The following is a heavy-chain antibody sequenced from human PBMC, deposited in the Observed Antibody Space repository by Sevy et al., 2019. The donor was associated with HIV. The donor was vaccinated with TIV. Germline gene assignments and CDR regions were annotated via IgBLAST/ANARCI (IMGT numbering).Heavy chain of an antibody. Sequence: GGSLRLSCTASGFTFDDYAMSWFRQAPGKGLEWVAFITRNSYEAYGGTREYAASVKGRFTISRDDSKSIAYLQMNSLKTEDTAMYYCSRALATAVTPAYYFDYWGQGTLVTVS. CDR1: GFTFDDYA. CDR2: ITRNSYEAYGGTR. V-gene: IGHV3-49*03. D-gene: IGHD2-15*01. J-gene: IGHJ4*02. CDR3: SRALATAVTPAYYFDY.